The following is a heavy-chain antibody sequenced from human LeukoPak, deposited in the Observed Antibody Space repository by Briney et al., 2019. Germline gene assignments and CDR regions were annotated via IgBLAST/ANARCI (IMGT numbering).Heavy chain of an antibody. J-gene: IGHJ4*02. CDR1: GFTFSSYA. CDR2: ISGSGGST. CDR3: ARSEYVRGSYRCYFDY. D-gene: IGHD3-16*02. Sequence: GGSLRLSCAASGFTFSSYAMSWVRQAPGKGLEWVSAISGSGGSTYYADSVKGRFTISRDNSKNTLYLQMNSLRAEDTAVYYCARSEYVRGSYRCYFDYWGQGTLVTVSS. V-gene: IGHV3-23*01.